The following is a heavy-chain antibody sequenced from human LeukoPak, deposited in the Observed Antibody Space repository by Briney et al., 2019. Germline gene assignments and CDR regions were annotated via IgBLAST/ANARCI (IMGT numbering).Heavy chain of an antibody. V-gene: IGHV1-69*13. CDR2: IIPIFGTA. CDR1: GGTFSSYA. Sequence: SVKVSCKASGGTFSSYAISWVRQAPGQGLEWMGGIIPIFGTANYAQKFQGRVTITADESTSTAYMELSSLRSEDTAVYYCARDLGPENWFDPWGQGTLVTVSS. J-gene: IGHJ5*02. CDR3: ARDLGPENWFDP.